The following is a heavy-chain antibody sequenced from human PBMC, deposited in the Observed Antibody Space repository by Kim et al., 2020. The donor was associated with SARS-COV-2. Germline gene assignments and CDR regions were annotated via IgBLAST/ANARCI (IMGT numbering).Heavy chain of an antibody. CDR1: GFSLTDYY. CDR3: AKGGSGSYVNYGMDV. V-gene: IGHV3-11*01. D-gene: IGHD3-10*01. Sequence: GGSLRLSCAASGFSLTDYYMTWIRQAPGKGLEWISYIRSSGTIIQYADSVKGRFTISRDTANNLVYLQMNSLRAEDSAMYFCAKGGSGSYVNYGMDVWGQGTTVTVSS. CDR2: IRSSGTII. J-gene: IGHJ6*02.